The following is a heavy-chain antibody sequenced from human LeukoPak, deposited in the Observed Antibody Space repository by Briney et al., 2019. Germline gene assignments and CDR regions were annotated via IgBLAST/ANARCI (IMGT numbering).Heavy chain of an antibody. D-gene: IGHD3-10*01. CDR3: AKSPNYGSGSYYQDY. Sequence: PGGSLRLSCAASGFTFSSYEMNWVRQAPGKGLEWVSYISSSGSTIYYADSVKGRFTISRDNSKNTLYLQMNSLRAEDTAVYYCAKSPNYGSGSYYQDYWGQGTLVTVSS. CDR1: GFTFSSYE. V-gene: IGHV3-48*03. CDR2: ISSSGSTI. J-gene: IGHJ4*02.